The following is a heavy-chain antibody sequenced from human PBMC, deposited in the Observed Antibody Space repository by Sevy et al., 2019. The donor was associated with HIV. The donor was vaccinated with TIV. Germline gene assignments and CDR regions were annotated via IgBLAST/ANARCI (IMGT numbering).Heavy chain of an antibody. J-gene: IGHJ4*02. CDR1: GFTFSSYW. V-gene: IGHV3-7*01. CDR3: ASSYCSSTSCGFDY. CDR2: IKQDGSEK. Sequence: GGSLRLSCAASGFTFSSYWMSWVRQAPGKGLEWVANIKQDGSEKYYVHSVKGRFTISRDNAKNSLYLQMNSLRAEDTAVYYCASSYCSSTSCGFDYWGQGTLVTVSS. D-gene: IGHD2-2*01.